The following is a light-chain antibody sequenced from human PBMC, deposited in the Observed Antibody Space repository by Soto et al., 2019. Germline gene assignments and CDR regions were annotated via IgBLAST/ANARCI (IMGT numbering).Light chain of an antibody. V-gene: IGKV1-39*01. Sequence: DIQMTQSPSSLSASVGDRVTITCRASQSISSYLNWYQQKPGKAPKLLIYAASSLQSGVPSRFSGSGSGTDFTLTISSLQPEDFATYDCQQSYSTPGPLTFGGGTKVEIK. CDR2: AAS. CDR3: QQSYSTPGPLT. CDR1: QSISSY. J-gene: IGKJ4*01.